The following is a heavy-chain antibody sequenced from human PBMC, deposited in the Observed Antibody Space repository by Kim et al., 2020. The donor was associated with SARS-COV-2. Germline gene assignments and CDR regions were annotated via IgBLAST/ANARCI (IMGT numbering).Heavy chain of an antibody. J-gene: IGHJ6*02. V-gene: IGHV3-33*01. D-gene: IGHD2-2*01. Sequence: GGSLRLSCAASGFTFSSYGMHWVRQAPGKGLEWVAVIWYDGSNKYYADSVKGRFTISRDNSKNTLYLQMNSLRAEDTAVYYCARRGSTRDKEDYYGMDVWGQGTTVTVSS. CDR3: ARRGSTRDKEDYYGMDV. CDR1: GFTFSSYG. CDR2: IWYDGSNK.